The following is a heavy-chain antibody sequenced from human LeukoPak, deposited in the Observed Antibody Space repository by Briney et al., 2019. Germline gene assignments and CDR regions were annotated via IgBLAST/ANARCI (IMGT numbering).Heavy chain of an antibody. Sequence: SETLSLTCTVSGGSISSGGYYWSWIRQHPGKGLEWIGYIYYSGSTYYNPSLTSRLTISVDTSKNQFSLKLSSVTAADTAVYYCARAGSSWYWFDPWGQGTLVTVSS. V-gene: IGHV4-31*03. J-gene: IGHJ5*02. CDR3: ARAGSSWYWFDP. CDR1: GGSISSGGYY. CDR2: IYYSGST. D-gene: IGHD6-13*01.